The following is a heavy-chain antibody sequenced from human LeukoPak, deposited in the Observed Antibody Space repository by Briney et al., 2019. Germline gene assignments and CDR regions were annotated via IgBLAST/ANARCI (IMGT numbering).Heavy chain of an antibody. J-gene: IGHJ4*02. CDR1: GFTFRNYW. CDR3: ARETPRRGETRDGYR. D-gene: IGHD5-24*01. CDR2: IKEDGSET. V-gene: IGHV3-7*01. Sequence: GGSLGLSCAASGFTFRNYWMNWVRQAPGKGLECLANIKEDGSETYYADSVVGRFTISRDNAKNSLYLQMNSLRAEDTAVYYCARETPRRGETRDGYRWGQGTLVTVSS.